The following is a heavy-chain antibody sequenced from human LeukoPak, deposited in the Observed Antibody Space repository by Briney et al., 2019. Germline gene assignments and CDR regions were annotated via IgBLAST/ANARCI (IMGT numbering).Heavy chain of an antibody. CDR1: EFTVSRNY. V-gene: IGHV3-53*01. J-gene: IGHJ4*02. CDR3: TRDQMNY. Sequence: PGGSLRLSCTASEFTVSRNYMLWVRQAPGKGLEWVSLILSNGDTHYADSVKGRFTISRDTSKNTVSLQMNSLRVEDTAMYYCTRDQMNYWGQGTLVTVS. CDR2: ILSNGDT. D-gene: IGHD5-24*01.